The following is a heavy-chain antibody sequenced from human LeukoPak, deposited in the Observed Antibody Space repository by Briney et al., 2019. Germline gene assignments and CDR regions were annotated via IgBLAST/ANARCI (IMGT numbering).Heavy chain of an antibody. V-gene: IGHV1-2*02. D-gene: IGHD1-26*01. Sequence: ASVKVSCKASGYIFTDYYIHWVRQAPGQGPEWAGWINPKKGDTRYAQEFQGRVTITRNTSISTAYMELSSLRSEDTAVYYCARAVVRATTDFDYWGQGTLVTVSS. CDR2: INPKKGDT. CDR3: ARAVVRATTDFDY. J-gene: IGHJ4*02. CDR1: GYIFTDYY.